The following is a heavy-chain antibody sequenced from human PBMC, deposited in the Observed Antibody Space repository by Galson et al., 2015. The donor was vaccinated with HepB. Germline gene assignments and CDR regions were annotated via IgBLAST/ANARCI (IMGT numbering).Heavy chain of an antibody. Sequence: SVKVSCKASGGTFSSYAISWVRQAPGQGLEWMGGIIPIFGTANYAQKFQGRVTITADESTSTAYMELSSLRSEDTAVYYCARVGPLGVGAIDYYYYGMDVWGQGTTVTVSS. V-gene: IGHV1-69*13. CDR1: GGTFSSYA. CDR2: IIPIFGTA. J-gene: IGHJ6*02. CDR3: ARVGPLGVGAIDYYYYGMDV. D-gene: IGHD1-26*01.